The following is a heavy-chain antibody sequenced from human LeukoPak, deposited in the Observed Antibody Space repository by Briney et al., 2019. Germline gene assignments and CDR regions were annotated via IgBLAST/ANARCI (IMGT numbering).Heavy chain of an antibody. V-gene: IGHV3-30*18. D-gene: IGHD4-17*01. CDR1: GFTFSSYG. CDR2: ISYDGSNK. J-gene: IGHJ4*02. Sequence: PGGSLRLSCAASGFTFSSYGMHWVRQAPGKGLEWVAVISYDGSNKYYADSVKGRFTISRDNSKNTLYLQMNSLRAEDTAVYYCAKDHGDPTLDYWGQGTLVTVSS. CDR3: AKDHGDPTLDY.